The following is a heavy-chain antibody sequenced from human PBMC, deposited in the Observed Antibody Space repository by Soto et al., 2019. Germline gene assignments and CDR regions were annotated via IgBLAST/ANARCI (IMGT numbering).Heavy chain of an antibody. Sequence: PGGSLRLSCAAFGLTFSTSSMNWVRQAPGRGLEWISYIRRHTSVTAYADSVKGRFTISRDSAKNSLYLQMDSLRAEDTAVYYCAKVLGFGVVTPIDYWGQGTLVTSPQ. CDR2: IRRHTSVT. D-gene: IGHD3-3*01. CDR3: AKVLGFGVVTPIDY. CDR1: GLTFSTSS. J-gene: IGHJ4*02. V-gene: IGHV3-48*01.